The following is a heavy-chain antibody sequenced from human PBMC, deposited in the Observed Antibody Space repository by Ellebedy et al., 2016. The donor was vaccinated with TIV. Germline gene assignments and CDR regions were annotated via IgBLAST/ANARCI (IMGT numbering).Heavy chain of an antibody. CDR1: GFTFTSYS. CDR3: ARDAMIWIFDS. CDR2: ISNSDTI. Sequence: PGGSLRLSCAASGFTFTSYSMNWVRQAPGKGLEWFSYISNSDTIYYADSVRGRCTISRDKAKKSVYLQMNSLRVDDTGVYYCARDAMIWIFDSWGQGTLVTVSS. V-gene: IGHV3-48*01. D-gene: IGHD3-22*01. J-gene: IGHJ4*02.